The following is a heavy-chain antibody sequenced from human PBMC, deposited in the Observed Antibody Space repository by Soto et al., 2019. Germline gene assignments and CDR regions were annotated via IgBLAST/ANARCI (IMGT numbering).Heavy chain of an antibody. CDR1: GFTFSSYG. J-gene: IGHJ4*02. CDR2: IWYDGSNK. Sequence: GGSLRLYCAASGFTFSSYGMHWVRQAPGKGLEWVAVIWYDGSNKYYADSVKGRFTISRDNSKNTLYLQMNGLRAEDTAVYYCARDLVLPNGDYGGNFDYWGQGTLVTVSS. V-gene: IGHV3-33*01. D-gene: IGHD4-17*01. CDR3: ARDLVLPNGDYGGNFDY.